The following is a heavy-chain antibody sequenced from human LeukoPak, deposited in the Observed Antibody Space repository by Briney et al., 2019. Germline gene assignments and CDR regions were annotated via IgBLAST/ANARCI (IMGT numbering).Heavy chain of an antibody. CDR3: VQDWACGAFAY. CDR2: ISGDAGRT. Sequence: GGSLRLSCAASGFTFSSYGMNWVRQAPGKGLEWVSGISGDAGRTYYADSVKGRFTIYRDNSKNTLYLQMNSLGAEDTAVYYCVQDWACGAFAYWGQGTLVTVSS. CDR1: GFTFSSYG. V-gene: IGHV3-23*01. D-gene: IGHD3-16*01. J-gene: IGHJ4*02.